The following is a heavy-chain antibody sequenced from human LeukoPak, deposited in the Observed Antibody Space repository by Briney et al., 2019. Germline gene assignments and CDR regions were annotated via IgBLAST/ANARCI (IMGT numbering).Heavy chain of an antibody. D-gene: IGHD3-22*01. V-gene: IGHV3-23*01. CDR1: GFTFSSYA. CDR3: ARRRYYYDSSGRTTYYYMDV. J-gene: IGHJ6*03. CDR2: ISGSGGIT. Sequence: GGSLRLSCAASGFTFSSYAMSWVRQAPGKGLEWVSAISGSGGITYYADSVKGRFTISRDNSKNTLYLQMNSLRAEDTAVYYCARRRYYYDSSGRTTYYYMDVWGKGTTVTVSS.